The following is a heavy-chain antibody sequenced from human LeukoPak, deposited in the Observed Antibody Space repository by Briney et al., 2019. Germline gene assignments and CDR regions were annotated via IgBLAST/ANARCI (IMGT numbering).Heavy chain of an antibody. V-gene: IGHV3-23*01. J-gene: IGHJ4*02. Sequence: AGGSQRLSCAASGFTFSSYAMNWVRQAPGKGLEWISSLTHSGGYTYYADSVKGRFTISRDNSENIVYLQMNNLRAEDTAVYYCAGRVTGYSSGYVYWGQGTLVTVSS. CDR2: LTHSGGYT. CDR3: AGRVTGYSSGYVY. D-gene: IGHD5-18*01. CDR1: GFTFSSYA.